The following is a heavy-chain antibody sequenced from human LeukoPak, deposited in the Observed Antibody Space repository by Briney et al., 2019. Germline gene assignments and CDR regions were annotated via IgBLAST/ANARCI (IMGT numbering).Heavy chain of an antibody. CDR3: AKITIFGVGIDY. J-gene: IGHJ4*02. V-gene: IGHV3-30*02. D-gene: IGHD3-3*01. CDR1: GFTFSSYG. CDR2: IQYDGSNK. Sequence: GGSLRLSCAAPGFTFSSYGMHWVRQAPGKGLECVAFIQYDGSNKYYTDSVKGRFTVSRDNSKNTLYLQMNSLRPEDTAVYYCAKITIFGVGIDYWGQGTLVTVSS.